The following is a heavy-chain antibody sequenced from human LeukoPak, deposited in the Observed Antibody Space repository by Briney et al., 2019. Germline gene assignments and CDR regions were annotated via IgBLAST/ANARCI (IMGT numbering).Heavy chain of an antibody. CDR1: GGSFSGYY. D-gene: IGHD6-6*01. Sequence: SETLSLTCAVYGGSFSGYYWSWIRQPPGKGLEWIGEINHSGSTNYNPSLKSRVTISLDTSRNQFSLKLTSVTAADTAVYYCARGPYWTIAARPMDYWGQGNLVTVSS. V-gene: IGHV4-34*01. CDR2: INHSGST. J-gene: IGHJ4*02. CDR3: ARGPYWTIAARPMDY.